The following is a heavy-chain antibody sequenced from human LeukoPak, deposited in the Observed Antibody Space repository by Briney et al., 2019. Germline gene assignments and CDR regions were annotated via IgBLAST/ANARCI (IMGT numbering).Heavy chain of an antibody. CDR2: IFYSGNT. D-gene: IGHD6-13*01. CDR1: GGSINSYY. V-gene: IGHV4-59*08. J-gene: IGHJ4*02. Sequence: SETLSLTCTVSGGSINSYYWSWIRQPPGKGLEWFGYIFYSGNTNYNPSLKSRVTISIDTSKNQFSLKLNSVTAADTAVYYCAGAPLRQLVRIDYWGQGTLVTVSS. CDR3: AGAPLRQLVRIDY.